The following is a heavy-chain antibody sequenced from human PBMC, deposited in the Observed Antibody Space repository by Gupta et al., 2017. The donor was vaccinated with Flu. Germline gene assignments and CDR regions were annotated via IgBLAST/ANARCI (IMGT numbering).Heavy chain of an antibody. J-gene: IGHJ3*02. V-gene: IGHV4-34*01. Sequence: WIWIRQPPGKGLEWIGETHRRKYTKYNPSLKSRVTISEDTSKSQFSLKLSSVTAADTAVYYCARHQSRAFDIWGQGTMVTVSS. CDR2: THRRKYT. CDR3: ARHQSRAFDI. D-gene: IGHD2-2*01.